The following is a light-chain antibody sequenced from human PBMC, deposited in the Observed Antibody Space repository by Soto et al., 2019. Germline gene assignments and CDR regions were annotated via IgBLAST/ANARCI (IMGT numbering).Light chain of an antibody. J-gene: IGKJ2*01. CDR3: HQYGPLSGYT. V-gene: IGKV3-20*01. Sequence: EIVLTQSPGTLSLSPGERATLSCRASQSVASRYLAWYQQKPGQAPRLLIYGASSRATGIPDRFSGSGSGTDFTLTMSRLEPEDFAEYYCHQYGPLSGYTFGQETNLEIK. CDR2: GAS. CDR1: QSVASRY.